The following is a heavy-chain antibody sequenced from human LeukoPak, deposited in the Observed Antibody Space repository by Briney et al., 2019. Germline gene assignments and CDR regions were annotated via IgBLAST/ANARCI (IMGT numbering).Heavy chain of an antibody. CDR2: ISSSSSTI. CDR1: GFTFSSYS. Sequence: GGSLRLSCAASGFTFSSYSMNWVRQAPGKGLERVSYISSSSSTIYYADSVKGRFTISRDNAKNSLYLQMNSLRAEDTAVYYCARAIMTTVTTFRDYWGQGTLVTVSS. D-gene: IGHD4-11*01. J-gene: IGHJ4*02. V-gene: IGHV3-48*01. CDR3: ARAIMTTVTTFRDY.